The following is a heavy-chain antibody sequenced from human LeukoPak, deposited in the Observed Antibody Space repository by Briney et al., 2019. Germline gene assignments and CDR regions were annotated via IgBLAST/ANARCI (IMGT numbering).Heavy chain of an antibody. CDR1: GGSISSYY. CDR3: ARHALHDLWFGESYAFDI. CDR2: IYYSGST. Sequence: SETLSLTCTVSGGSISSYYWSWIRQPSRKGLEWIGYIYYSGSTNYNPSLKSRVTISVDTSKNQFSLKLSSVTAADTAVYYCARHALHDLWFGESYAFDIWGQGTMVTVSS. J-gene: IGHJ3*02. V-gene: IGHV4-59*08. D-gene: IGHD3-10*01.